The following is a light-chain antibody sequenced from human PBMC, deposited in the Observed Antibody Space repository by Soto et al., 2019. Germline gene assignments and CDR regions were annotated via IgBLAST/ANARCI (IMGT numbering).Light chain of an antibody. V-gene: IGLV4-69*01. CDR1: SGHSSYA. CDR3: QTWGTGIRVV. Sequence: QPVLTQSPSASASLGASVKLTCTLSSGHSSYAIAWHQQQPEKGPRYLMKANSDGSHSRGDGLPDRFSGSSSGAERYLTISSLQSEDEADYYCQTWGTGIRVVCGGGTKLTVL. J-gene: IGLJ2*01. CDR2: ANSDGSH.